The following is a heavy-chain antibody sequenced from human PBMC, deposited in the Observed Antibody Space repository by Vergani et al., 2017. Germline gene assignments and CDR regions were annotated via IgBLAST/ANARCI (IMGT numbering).Heavy chain of an antibody. CDR2: IKSKTDGGAT. CDR1: GFTFSNAW. V-gene: IGHV3-15*01. CDR3: TTDLVYYDSSCYYYVIGVEYFQH. J-gene: IGHJ1*01. Sequence: EVQLVESGGGLVKPGGSLRLSCAASGFTFSNAWMSWVRQAPGKGLEWVGRIKSKTDGGATDYAAPVKGRFTISRDDSKNTLYLQMNSLKTEDTSVYYCTTDLVYYDSSCYYYVIGVEYFQHWGQGTLVTVSS. D-gene: IGHD3-22*01.